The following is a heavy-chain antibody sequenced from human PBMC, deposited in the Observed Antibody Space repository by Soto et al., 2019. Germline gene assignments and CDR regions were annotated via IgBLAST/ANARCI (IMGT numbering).Heavy chain of an antibody. J-gene: IGHJ4*02. CDR2: INRAGSEK. D-gene: IGHD3-3*01. CDR1: GFTFGKYW. Sequence: EVQLVGSGGGLVQPGGSLRISCAASGFTFGKYWMAWVRQAPGKGLEWLANINRAGSEKYYVDSVKGRFTVSRDNARNLLYLQMSSLRVEDTAVYYCARHDDRDANYWGQGTLVTVSS. V-gene: IGHV3-7*01. CDR3: ARHDDRDANY.